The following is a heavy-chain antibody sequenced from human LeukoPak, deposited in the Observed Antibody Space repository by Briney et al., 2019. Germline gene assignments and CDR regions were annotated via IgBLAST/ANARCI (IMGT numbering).Heavy chain of an antibody. J-gene: IGHJ4*02. CDR1: GGTFSSYA. Sequence: SVKVSCKASGGTFSSYAISWVRQAPGQGLEWMGGIIPIFGTANYAQKSQGRVTITADESTSTAYMELSSLRSEDTAVYYCARSDAVLRYFDWLLIDWGQGTLVTVSS. V-gene: IGHV1-69*13. CDR3: ARSDAVLRYFDWLLID. CDR2: IIPIFGTA. D-gene: IGHD3-9*01.